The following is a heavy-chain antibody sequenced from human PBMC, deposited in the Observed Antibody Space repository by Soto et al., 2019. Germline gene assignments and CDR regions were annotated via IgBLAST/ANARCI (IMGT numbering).Heavy chain of an antibody. J-gene: IGHJ1*01. CDR1: GGSLSAYY. CDR3: ALAPAAQILN. D-gene: IGHD2-2*01. Sequence: PSETLSLTCAVYGGSLSAYYWSWIRQPPGKGLEWIGEINPSGTTNYNPSLKSRVTISVDTSKNQFSLKLSSVTAADTAVYHCALAPAAQILNWGQGNMVTVS. V-gene: IGHV4-34*01. CDR2: INPSGTT.